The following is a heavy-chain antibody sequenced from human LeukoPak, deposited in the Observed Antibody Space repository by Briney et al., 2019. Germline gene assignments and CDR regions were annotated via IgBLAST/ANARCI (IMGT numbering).Heavy chain of an antibody. CDR3: AKLGEGGYSYDYLPYYFDY. D-gene: IGHD5-18*01. CDR2: IRFDGSNK. Sequence: GGSLRLSCAASRFTFNNYGMHWVRQAPGKGLEWVAFIRFDGSNKYYADSVKGRFTISRDNSKNTLYLQMNSLRAEDTAVYYCAKLGEGGYSYDYLPYYFDYWGQGTLVTVSS. V-gene: IGHV3-30*02. J-gene: IGHJ4*02. CDR1: RFTFNNYG.